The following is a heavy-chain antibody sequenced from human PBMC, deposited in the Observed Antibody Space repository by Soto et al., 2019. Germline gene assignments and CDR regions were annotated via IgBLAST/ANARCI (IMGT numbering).Heavy chain of an antibody. V-gene: IGHV1-69*13. CDR3: ARIGRFGELSY. CDR2: IIPIFGTA. CDR1: GGTFSSYA. Sequence: ASVKDSCKASGGTFSSYAISWVRQAPGQGLEWMGGIIPIFGTANYAQKFQGRVTITADESTSTAYMELSSLRSEDTAVYYCARIGRFGELSYWGQGTLVTVSS. J-gene: IGHJ4*02. D-gene: IGHD3-10*01.